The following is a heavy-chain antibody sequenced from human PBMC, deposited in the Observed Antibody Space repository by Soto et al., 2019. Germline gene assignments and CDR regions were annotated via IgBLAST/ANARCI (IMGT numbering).Heavy chain of an antibody. V-gene: IGHV1-18*04. Sequence: QVQLVQSGAEVKKPGASVRVSCKASGYTFNYYAISWVRQAPGQGLEWMGWLNTYNGDTQSAQQFQDRVTMNRDTSTTTAYMELRSLKYDDTAVYYCAREAGSGSYYPDDYWGQGTLVTVSS. J-gene: IGHJ4*02. D-gene: IGHD1-26*01. CDR1: GYTFNYYA. CDR3: AREAGSGSYYPDDY. CDR2: LNTYNGDT.